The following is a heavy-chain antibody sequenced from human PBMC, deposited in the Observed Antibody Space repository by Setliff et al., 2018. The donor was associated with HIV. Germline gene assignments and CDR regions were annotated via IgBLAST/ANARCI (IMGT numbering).Heavy chain of an antibody. V-gene: IGHV4-61*02. D-gene: IGHD5-12*01. CDR3: ARGLRSDNYYFHGMDV. J-gene: IGHJ6*02. Sequence: TLSLTCTVSGDSISSGTYYWSWIRQPAGKGLEWIGRIYISGSTSYNPSLKSRVTISRDTSKNQFSLRLSSVTATDTAIYFCARGLRSDNYYFHGMDVWGQGTTVTVSS. CDR1: GDSISSGTYY. CDR2: IYISGST.